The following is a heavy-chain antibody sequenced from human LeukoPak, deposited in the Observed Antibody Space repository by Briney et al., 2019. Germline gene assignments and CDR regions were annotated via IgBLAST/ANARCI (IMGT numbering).Heavy chain of an antibody. V-gene: IGHV1-18*01. CDR1: GYTFTSYG. CDR3: ARDRSPDFWSGYYRDAFDI. CDR2: ISVYNGNT. D-gene: IGHD3-3*01. J-gene: IGHJ3*02. Sequence: ASVKVSCKASGYTFTSYGISWVRQAPGQGLEWMGWISVYNGNTNYAQKLQGRVTMTTDTSTSTAYMELRSLRSDDTAVYYCARDRSPDFWSGYYRDAFDIWGQGTMVTASS.